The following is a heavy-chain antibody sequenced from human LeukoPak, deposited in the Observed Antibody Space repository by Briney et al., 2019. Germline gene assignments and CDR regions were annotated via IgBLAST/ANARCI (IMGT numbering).Heavy chain of an antibody. J-gene: IGHJ4*02. CDR3: AREGDYDFWSGYYGRFDY. CDR1: GFTFSSYG. V-gene: IGHV3-33*01. D-gene: IGHD3-3*01. Sequence: GGSLRLSCAASGFTFSSYGMHWVRQAPGKGLEWVAVIWYDGSNKYYADSVKGRFTISRDNSKNTLYLQMNSLRAEDTAVYYCAREGDYDFWSGYYGRFDYWGQGTLVTVSS. CDR2: IWYDGSNK.